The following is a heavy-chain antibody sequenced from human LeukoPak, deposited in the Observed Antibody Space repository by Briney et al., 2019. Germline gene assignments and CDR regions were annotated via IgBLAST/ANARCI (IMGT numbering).Heavy chain of an antibody. Sequence: GGSLRLSCAASGFTVSSNYINWVRQAPGKGLEWVSAISGSGGSTYYADSVKGRFTISRDNSKNTLYLQMNSLRAEDTAVYYCAKEGPYGDYGNWGQGTLVTVSS. V-gene: IGHV3-23*01. D-gene: IGHD4-17*01. J-gene: IGHJ4*02. CDR2: ISGSGGST. CDR1: GFTVSSNY. CDR3: AKEGPYGDYGN.